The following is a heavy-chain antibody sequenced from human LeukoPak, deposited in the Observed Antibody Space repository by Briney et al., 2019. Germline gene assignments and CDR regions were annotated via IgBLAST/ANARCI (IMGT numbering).Heavy chain of an antibody. CDR2: IIPIFGTA. D-gene: IGHD5-18*01. V-gene: IGHV1-69*13. Sequence: SVKVSCKASGGTFSSYAISWVRQAPGQGLEWMGGIIPIFGTANYAQKSQGRVTITADESTSTAYMEVSSLRSEDTAVYDCASQGYRYGPRNWFELWAQGTLVSV. J-gene: IGHJ5*02. CDR3: ASQGYRYGPRNWFEL. CDR1: GGTFSSYA.